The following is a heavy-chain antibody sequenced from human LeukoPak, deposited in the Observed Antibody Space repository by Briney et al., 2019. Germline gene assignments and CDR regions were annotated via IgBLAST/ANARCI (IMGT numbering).Heavy chain of an antibody. CDR2: IKQDGSEK. V-gene: IGHV3-7*01. J-gene: IGHJ6*02. Sequence: PGGSLRLSCAASGFTFSSYWMSWVRQAPGKGLEWVANIKQDGSEKYYVDSVKGRFTISRDNAKNSLYLQMNSLRAEDTAVYYCASSRDYCYTLGYYYYGMDVWGQGTLVTVSS. D-gene: IGHD2-15*01. CDR1: GFTFSSYW. CDR3: ASSRDYCYTLGYYYYGMDV.